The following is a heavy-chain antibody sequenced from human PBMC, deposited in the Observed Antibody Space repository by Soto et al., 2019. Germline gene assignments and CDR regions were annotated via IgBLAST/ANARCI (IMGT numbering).Heavy chain of an antibody. Sequence: TSETLSLTCIVSGYSIDSGYYWGWMRQPPGKRLEWLASIYYTGNTYLNPSLKSRLSISVDTSKNQFSLNLTSLTSADTAVYYCVRVARTYGTDKPWGRGTLVTVSS. J-gene: IGHJ5*02. CDR3: VRVARTYGTDKP. V-gene: IGHV4-38-2*02. CDR1: GYSIDSGYY. D-gene: IGHD1-1*01. CDR2: IYYTGNT.